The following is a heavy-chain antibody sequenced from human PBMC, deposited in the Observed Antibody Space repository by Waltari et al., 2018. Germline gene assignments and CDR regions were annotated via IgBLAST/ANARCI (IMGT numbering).Heavy chain of an antibody. V-gene: IGHV5-51*01. CDR2: IYPGDAVT. CDR1: GYSFTSYW. J-gene: IGHJ6*02. D-gene: IGHD1-26*01. Sequence: EVQLVQSGAEVKKPGESLKISCKGSGYSFTSYWIGWVRQMPGKGLEWMGIIYPGDAVTRYSPSFQGLVTISADKSISTAYLQWSSLKASDTAMYYCASMSGSYEYGMDVWGQGTTVTVSS. CDR3: ASMSGSYEYGMDV.